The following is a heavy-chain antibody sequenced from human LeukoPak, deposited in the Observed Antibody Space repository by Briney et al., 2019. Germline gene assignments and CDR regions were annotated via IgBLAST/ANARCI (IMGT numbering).Heavy chain of an antibody. CDR1: GFTFSSYA. CDR3: AKDGDSSGWLYNIYFDY. Sequence: PGGSLRLSRAASGFTFSSYAMSWVRQAPGKGLEWVSAISGSGGSTYYADSVKGRFTISRDNSKNTLYLQMNSLRAEDTAVYYCAKDGDSSGWLYNIYFDYWGQGTLVTVSS. J-gene: IGHJ4*02. D-gene: IGHD6-19*01. CDR2: ISGSGGST. V-gene: IGHV3-23*01.